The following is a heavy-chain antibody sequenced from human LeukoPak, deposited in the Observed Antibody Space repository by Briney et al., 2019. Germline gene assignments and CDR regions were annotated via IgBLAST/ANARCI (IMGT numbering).Heavy chain of an antibody. CDR2: INPNSGGT. J-gene: IGHJ3*02. CDR3: ARGNPGSMIGDI. Sequence: ASVKVSCKASGYTLTGYFMHWARQAPGQGLEWMGWINPNSGGTNYAQKFQGRVTMTRDTSISTAYMELSRLRSDDTAVYYCARGNPGSMIGDIWGQGTMVTVSS. D-gene: IGHD3-10*02. CDR1: GYTLTGYF. V-gene: IGHV1-2*02.